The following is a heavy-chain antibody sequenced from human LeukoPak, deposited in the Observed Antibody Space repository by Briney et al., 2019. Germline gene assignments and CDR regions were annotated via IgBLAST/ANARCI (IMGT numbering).Heavy chain of an antibody. CDR2: IYYSGST. J-gene: IGHJ4*02. CDR3: GSVATIRSGFDY. D-gene: IGHD5-12*01. V-gene: IGHV4-61*01. CDR1: GGSVSSGSYY. Sequence: PSETLSLTCTVSGGSVSSGSYYWSWIRQPPEKGLEWIGYIYYSGSTNYNPSLKSRVTISVDTSKNQFSLKLSSVTAADTAVYYCGSVATIRSGFDYWGQGTLVTVSS.